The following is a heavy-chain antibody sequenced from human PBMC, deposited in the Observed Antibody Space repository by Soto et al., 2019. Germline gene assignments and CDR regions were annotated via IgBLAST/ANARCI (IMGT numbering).Heavy chain of an antibody. CDR3: ARLTVRGVFGVWRGGKLGGGMDV. V-gene: IGHV5-10-1*01. J-gene: IGHJ6*02. D-gene: IGHD3-10*01. CDR2: IDPSGSYT. Sequence: NILSKGCGYSVNSYWISWVRQMPGKGLEGMGRIDPSGSYTNYSPSFQGHVTISADKSVSTAYLQWSSLKALDTAMYYCARLTVRGVFGVWRGGKLGGGMDVWGQGTTVTVSS. CDR1: GYSVNSYW.